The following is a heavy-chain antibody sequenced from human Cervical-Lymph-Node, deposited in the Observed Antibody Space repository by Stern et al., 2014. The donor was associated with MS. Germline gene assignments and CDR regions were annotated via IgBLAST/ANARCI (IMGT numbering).Heavy chain of an antibody. V-gene: IGHV3-53*01. CDR2: IYTDGST. Sequence: EVQLVESGGGFIQPGGSLRLSCAAPGFIVSKTYMSWVRPAPGKGLELVSLIYTDGSTYYAGSVKGRFTISRDSSKNKLFLQMNSLRAEDTAMYYCARATFGVNTAAMAPDAFDSWGQGTMVTVSS. CDR3: ARATFGVNTAAMAPDAFDS. J-gene: IGHJ3*01. CDR1: GFIVSKTY. D-gene: IGHD3-16*01.